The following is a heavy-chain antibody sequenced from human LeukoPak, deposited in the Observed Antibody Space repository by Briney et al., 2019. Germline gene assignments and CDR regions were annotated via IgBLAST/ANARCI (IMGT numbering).Heavy chain of an antibody. J-gene: IGHJ4*02. Sequence: PSETLSLTCAVSGGSISSSHWWNWVRQPPGKGLEWIGEINHAGSTSYNPSLKSRVTISLDKSKNQFSLKLSSVTAADTAVYYCARVGRGCQGYCSGGSWGYYFDCWGQGTLVTVSS. CDR1: GGSISSSHW. V-gene: IGHV4-4*02. D-gene: IGHD2-15*01. CDR3: ARVGRGCQGYCSGGSWGYYFDC. CDR2: INHAGST.